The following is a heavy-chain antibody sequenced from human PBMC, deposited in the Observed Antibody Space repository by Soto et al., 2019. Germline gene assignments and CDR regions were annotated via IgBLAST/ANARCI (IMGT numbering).Heavy chain of an antibody. CDR2: IIPFFGTA. Sequence: QVQLVQSGAEVKKPGSSVKVSCKASGGTSSSYAISWVRQAPGQGLEWMGGIIPFFGTANYAQKFQGRVTITASESTSTAYMELSSLRSEDTAVYYCARGGMRGLRSRHFDYWGQGTLVTVSS. D-gene: IGHD5-12*01. J-gene: IGHJ4*02. CDR1: GGTSSSYA. CDR3: ARGGMRGLRSRHFDY. V-gene: IGHV1-69*12.